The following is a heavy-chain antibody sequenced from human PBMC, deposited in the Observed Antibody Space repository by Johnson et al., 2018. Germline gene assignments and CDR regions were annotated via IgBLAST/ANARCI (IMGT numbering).Heavy chain of an antibody. CDR3: AKSWPYYDFWSGYMDV. J-gene: IGHJ6*03. CDR2: ISYDGSNK. D-gene: IGHD3-3*01. V-gene: IGHV3-30*18. Sequence: QVQLVQSGGGVVQPGRSLRLSCAASGFTFSSYGMHWVRQAPGKGLEWVAVISYDGSNKYYADSVKGRFTISRDNSKNTLYLQMNSLRAEDTAVYYCAKSWPYYDFWSGYMDVWGQGTTVTVSS. CDR1: GFTFSSYG.